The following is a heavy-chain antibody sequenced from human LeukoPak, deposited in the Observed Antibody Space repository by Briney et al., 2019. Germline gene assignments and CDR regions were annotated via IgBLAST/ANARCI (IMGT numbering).Heavy chain of an antibody. D-gene: IGHD1-14*01. J-gene: IGHJ6*03. CDR1: VVSFYVST. CDR3: AEETGGSSGDYYKDV. CDR2: IIWEGVST. Sequence: GGSPRLSCVHSVVSFYVSTMRSGPAAPRGGLEWGFHIIWEGVSTYYADSLKSRFTTSRDNSKKTQYLHKSRPRTEDTALYYCAEETGGSSGDYYKDVWGKGTTVTISS. V-gene: IGHV3-43*01.